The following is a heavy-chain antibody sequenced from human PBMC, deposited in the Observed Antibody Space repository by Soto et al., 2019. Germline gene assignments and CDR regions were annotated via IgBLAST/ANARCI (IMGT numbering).Heavy chain of an antibody. CDR1: GYTFTSYD. CDR2: MNPNSGTT. V-gene: IGHV1-8*01. CDR3: AREISGSYRFDY. Sequence: QVQLVQSGDEVKKPGASVKVSCKASGYTFTSYDINWVRQATGQGLEWMGWMNPNSGTTGYAQKFQGRVTMTRNTSITTAYMELSSLRSEDTAVYYCAREISGSYRFDYWGQGTLVTVSS. D-gene: IGHD1-26*01. J-gene: IGHJ4*02.